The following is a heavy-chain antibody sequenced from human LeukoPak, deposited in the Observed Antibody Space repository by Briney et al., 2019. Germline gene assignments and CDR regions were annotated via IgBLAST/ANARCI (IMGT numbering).Heavy chain of an antibody. CDR1: GFTLSSSA. J-gene: IGHJ4*02. CDR2: ITGRGDST. CDR3: TKDRPPHYS. V-gene: IGHV3-23*01. Sequence: GGSLRLSCAASGFTLSSSAMSWVRQPPGKGLEWVSTITGRGDSTFYADSVRGRFTISGDTSENTLYLQMNSLTAEDTAVYYCTKDRPPHYSWGQGTLVTVSS.